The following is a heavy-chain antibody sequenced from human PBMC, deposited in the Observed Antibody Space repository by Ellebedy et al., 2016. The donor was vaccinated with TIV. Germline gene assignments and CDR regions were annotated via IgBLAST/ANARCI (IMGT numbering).Heavy chain of an antibody. CDR2: ISAYNGNT. J-gene: IGHJ4*02. Sequence: ASVKVSXXASGYTFTSYGISWVRQAPGQGLEWMGWISAYNGNTNYAQKLQGRVTMTTDTSTSTAYMELRSLRSDDTAVYYCARDRQYYYDSSGWDYWGQGTLVTVSS. V-gene: IGHV1-18*01. CDR3: ARDRQYYYDSSGWDY. CDR1: GYTFTSYG. D-gene: IGHD3-22*01.